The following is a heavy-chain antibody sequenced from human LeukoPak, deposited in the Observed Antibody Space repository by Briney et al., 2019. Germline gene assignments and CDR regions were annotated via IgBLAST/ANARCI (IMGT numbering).Heavy chain of an antibody. V-gene: IGHV3-21*06. D-gene: IGHD3-10*01. CDR3: TRDLPVPSLVQGIIIYGLIDY. J-gene: IGHJ4*02. CDR2: ISRDGGTT. Sequence: GGSLRLSCGASGFTFSSISMNWVRQAPGKGLEWVSSISRDGGTTYHADSVKGRFSTSRDNAKSSLYLQMNSLRAEDTAVYYCTRDLPVPSLVQGIIIYGLIDYWGQGTLVTVSS. CDR1: GFTFSSIS.